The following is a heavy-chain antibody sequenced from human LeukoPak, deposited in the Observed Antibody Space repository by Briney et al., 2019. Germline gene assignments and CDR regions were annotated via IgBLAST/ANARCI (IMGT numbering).Heavy chain of an antibody. Sequence: GGSLRLSCAASGFTFSSSGMHWVRQAPGKGLEWVAVISYDGRSKYYGDSVKGRFTISRDNSKNTLYLQMNSLRAEDSAVYYCAKDLGYYSSYYYGMDVWGQGTTVTVSS. CDR2: ISYDGRSK. V-gene: IGHV3-30*18. CDR1: GFTFSSSG. CDR3: AKDLGYYSSYYYGMDV. J-gene: IGHJ6*02. D-gene: IGHD4-11*01.